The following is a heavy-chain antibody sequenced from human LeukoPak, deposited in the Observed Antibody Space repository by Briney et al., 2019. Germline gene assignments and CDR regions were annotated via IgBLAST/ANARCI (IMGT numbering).Heavy chain of an antibody. J-gene: IGHJ6*04. V-gene: IGHV3-30*04. D-gene: IGHD3-10*02. Sequence: GGSLRLSCAASGFTFTTYAMHWVRQAPGKGLEWVAVVAYDGSHKDYADSVKGRFTISRDNAKNSLYLQMNSLRAEDTAVYYCAELGITMIGGVWGKGTTVTISS. CDR3: AELGITMIGGV. CDR2: VAYDGSHK. CDR1: GFTFTTYA.